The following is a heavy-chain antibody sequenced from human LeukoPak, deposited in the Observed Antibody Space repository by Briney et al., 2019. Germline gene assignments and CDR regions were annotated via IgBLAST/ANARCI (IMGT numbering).Heavy chain of an antibody. D-gene: IGHD6-13*01. CDR2: ISTSDTTI. V-gene: IGHV3-11*04. Sequence: GGSLRLSCAVSEFTVSNNYMNWVRQAPGKGLEWVSYISTSDTTIYYADSVKGRFTISRDNAKNSLYLQMNSLRVEDTAVYYCARGGGSSWCLDCWGQGTLVTVSS. J-gene: IGHJ4*02. CDR3: ARGGGSSWCLDC. CDR1: EFTVSNNY.